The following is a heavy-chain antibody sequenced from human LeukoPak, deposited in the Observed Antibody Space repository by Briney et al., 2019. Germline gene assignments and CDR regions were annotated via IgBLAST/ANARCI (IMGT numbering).Heavy chain of an antibody. J-gene: IGHJ4*02. CDR3: ARDKWGFGVFFDY. Sequence: GGSLRLSCAASGFTFSSHWMSWVRQAPGKGLEWVANIKQDGSEKYYVDSVKGRFTISRDNAKNSLYLQMNSLRAEDTAVYYCARDKWGFGVFFDYWGQGTLVTVSS. CDR1: GFTFSSHW. CDR2: IKQDGSEK. V-gene: IGHV3-7*01. D-gene: IGHD3-16*01.